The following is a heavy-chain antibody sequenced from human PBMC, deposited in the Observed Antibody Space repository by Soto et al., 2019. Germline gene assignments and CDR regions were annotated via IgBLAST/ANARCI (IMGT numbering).Heavy chain of an antibody. CDR2: ISSDGSDK. Sequence: VESGGGVVQPGRSLRLSCAASGFTFSNFGMHWVRQAPGKGLEWVAAISSDGSDKYYLDSVKGRFIISRDNSKNTLFLQMNSLRVEDTAVYYCVRGSDVARQELDYWGQGTLVTVSS. J-gene: IGHJ4*02. D-gene: IGHD2-15*01. V-gene: IGHV3-30*03. CDR3: VRGSDVARQELDY. CDR1: GFTFSNFG.